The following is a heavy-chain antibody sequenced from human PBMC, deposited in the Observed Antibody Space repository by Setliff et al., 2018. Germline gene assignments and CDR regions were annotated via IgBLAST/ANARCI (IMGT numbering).Heavy chain of an antibody. J-gene: IGHJ3*02. D-gene: IGHD6-25*01. V-gene: IGHV3-21*01. CDR1: GFTFSTYS. CDR3: ARSPANGGHDAFDI. CDR2: ISPSSIYI. Sequence: GGSLRLSCAASGFTFSTYSMHWVRQAPGKGLEWVSSISPSSIYIYYADSVKGRFTISRDNAKNSLYLQMNSLGAEDTAVYYCARSPANGGHDAFDIWGQGTLVTVSS.